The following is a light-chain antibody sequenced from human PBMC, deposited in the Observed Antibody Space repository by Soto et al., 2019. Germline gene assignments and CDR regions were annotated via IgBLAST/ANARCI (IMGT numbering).Light chain of an antibody. CDR2: AAS. CDR1: QDISTY. J-gene: IGKJ4*01. Sequence: AIRMTQSPSSFSASTGDRVAITCRANQDISTYLAWYQQKPGKAPKLLIDAASTLQSGVPSRFSGSGSGTDFTLTISYLQSEDFATYYCQQYYSYPLTFGGGTKVEIK. CDR3: QQYYSYPLT. V-gene: IGKV1-8*01.